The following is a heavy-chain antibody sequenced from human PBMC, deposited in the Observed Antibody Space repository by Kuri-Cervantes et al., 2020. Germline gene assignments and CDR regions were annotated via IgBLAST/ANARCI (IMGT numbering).Heavy chain of an antibody. J-gene: IGHJ6*02. Sequence: ASVKVSCKGSGYSFNRYDINWVRQAPGQGLEWMGWMNPNSLNTGSAQKFQGRVTMTRNTSISTAYMELRSLRSEDTAVYYCARGTHEFLTGFYNYYYSGLDVWGQGTTVTVSS. CDR1: GYSFNRYD. CDR3: ARGTHEFLTGFYNYYYSGLDV. CDR2: MNPNSLNT. V-gene: IGHV1-8*01. D-gene: IGHD3-9*01.